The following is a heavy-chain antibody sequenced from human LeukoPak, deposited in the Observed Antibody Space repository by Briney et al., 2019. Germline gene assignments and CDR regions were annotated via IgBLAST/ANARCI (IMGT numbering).Heavy chain of an antibody. D-gene: IGHD3-22*01. CDR1: GGSISSYY. J-gene: IGHJ4*02. Sequence: SQTLSLTCTVSGGSISSYYWSWLRQPPGKGLEGIGYIYYSGSTNYNPSLTSRGTISVDTYKNQCSLTRSSVTAADTAVYYCARGSEPYYYDSSGYYYFDYWGQGTLVTVSS. V-gene: IGHV4-59*01. CDR2: IYYSGST. CDR3: ARGSEPYYYDSSGYYYFDY.